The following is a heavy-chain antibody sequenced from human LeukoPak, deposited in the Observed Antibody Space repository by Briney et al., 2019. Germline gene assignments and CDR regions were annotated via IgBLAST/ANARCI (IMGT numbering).Heavy chain of an antibody. J-gene: IGHJ6*02. Sequence: GGSLRLSCAASGFTFSSYWMSWVRQAPGKGLEWVSAISGSGGSTYYADSVKGRFTISRDNSINTLYLQMSSLRAEDAAVYYCAKSGGLSGSGRLGMDVWGQGTTVTVSS. V-gene: IGHV3-23*01. CDR3: AKSGGLSGSGRLGMDV. CDR2: ISGSGGST. CDR1: GFTFSSYW. D-gene: IGHD3-10*01.